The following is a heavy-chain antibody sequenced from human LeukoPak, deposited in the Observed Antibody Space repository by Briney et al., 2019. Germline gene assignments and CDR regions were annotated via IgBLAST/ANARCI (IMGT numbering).Heavy chain of an antibody. Sequence: GGSLRLSCEASGFTFNTYGMHWVRQAPGKGLEWVAVMRSDGSDIYYADSVKGRFTISRDNSKNTLYLQVNSLRAEDTAVYYCARDQSPKWGSGERYFDSWGQGTLVSVSS. CDR2: MRSDGSDI. V-gene: IGHV3-33*01. J-gene: IGHJ4*02. D-gene: IGHD7-27*01. CDR1: GFTFNTYG. CDR3: ARDQSPKWGSGERYFDS.